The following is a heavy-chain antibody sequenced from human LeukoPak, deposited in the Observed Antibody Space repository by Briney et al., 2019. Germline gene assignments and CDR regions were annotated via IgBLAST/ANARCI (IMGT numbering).Heavy chain of an antibody. D-gene: IGHD4-17*01. V-gene: IGHV3-30-3*01. CDR2: ISYDGSNK. CDR3: ARTMSAVTIFGY. Sequence: GGSLRLSCAASGFTFSSYAMHWVRQAPGKGLEWVAVISYDGSNKYYADSVKGRFTISRDNSKNTLYLQMNSLRAEDTAVYYCARTMSAVTIFGYWGQGALVTVSS. CDR1: GFTFSSYA. J-gene: IGHJ4*02.